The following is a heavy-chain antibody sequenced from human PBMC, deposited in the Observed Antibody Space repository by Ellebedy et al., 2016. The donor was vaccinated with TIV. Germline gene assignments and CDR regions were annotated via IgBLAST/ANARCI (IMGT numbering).Heavy chain of an antibody. Sequence: GGSLRLSXVASGFTFSSHWMHWVRQTPGKGLEWVANIKQDGSAKYYVDSVKGRFTISRDNAKNSLYLQMNSLRAEDTAVYYCARRYFDLWGRGTLVTVSS. CDR3: ARRYFDL. CDR1: GFTFSSHW. J-gene: IGHJ2*01. V-gene: IGHV3-7*04. CDR2: IKQDGSAK.